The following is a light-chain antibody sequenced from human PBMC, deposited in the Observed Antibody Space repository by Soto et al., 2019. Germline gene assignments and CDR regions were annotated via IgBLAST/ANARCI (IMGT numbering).Light chain of an antibody. CDR3: QQRSNWPVT. CDR2: DAS. J-gene: IGKJ4*01. V-gene: IGKV3-11*01. CDR1: QSVSSY. Sequence: EIVLTQSPATLSLSPGERATLSCRASQSVSSYLTWYQQKPGQAPRLLIYDASKRATGIPSRVSGSGSGADFTLTISSLEPEYFAVYFGQQRSNWPVTFGRGTKVEIK.